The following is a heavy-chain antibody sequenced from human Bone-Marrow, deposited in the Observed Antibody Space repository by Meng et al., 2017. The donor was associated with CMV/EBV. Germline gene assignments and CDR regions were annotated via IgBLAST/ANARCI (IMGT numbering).Heavy chain of an antibody. D-gene: IGHD3-10*01. Sequence: TVAGVSISSCGYYWSWLRQHPGKGLEWIGYIYYSGSTYYNPSLKSRVTISVDTSKNQLSLKLSSVTAADTAVYYCARLVSTFGYYVDYWGQGTLVTVSS. CDR3: ARLVSTFGYYVDY. CDR1: GVSISSCGYY. V-gene: IGHV4-31*02. J-gene: IGHJ4*02. CDR2: IYYSGST.